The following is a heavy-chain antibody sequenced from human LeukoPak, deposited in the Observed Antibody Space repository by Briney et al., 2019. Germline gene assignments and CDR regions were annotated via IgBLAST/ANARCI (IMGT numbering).Heavy chain of an antibody. D-gene: IGHD3-10*01. Sequence: PGGSLRLSCAASGFTFISYATSWVRQAPGKGLEWVSTISGSGEITYADSVKGRFTISRDNSKNTLYLQMNSLRAEDTAVYYCARTVGITMVRGVIWWFDPWGQGTLVTASS. J-gene: IGHJ5*02. CDR1: GFTFISYA. V-gene: IGHV3-23*01. CDR3: ARTVGITMVRGVIWWFDP. CDR2: ISGSGEIT.